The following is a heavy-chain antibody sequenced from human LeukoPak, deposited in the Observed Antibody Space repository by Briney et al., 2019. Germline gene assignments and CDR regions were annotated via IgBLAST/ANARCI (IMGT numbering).Heavy chain of an antibody. D-gene: IGHD5-18*01. CDR3: AREPPRYSYGSYYFDY. CDR2: ISSSSSYI. Sequence: GGSLRLSCAASGFTFSSYSMNWVRQAPGKGLEWVSSISSSSSYIYYADSVKGRFTISRDNAKNSLCLQMNSLRAEDTAVYYCAREPPRYSYGSYYFDYWGQGTLVTVSS. J-gene: IGHJ4*02. CDR1: GFTFSSYS. V-gene: IGHV3-21*01.